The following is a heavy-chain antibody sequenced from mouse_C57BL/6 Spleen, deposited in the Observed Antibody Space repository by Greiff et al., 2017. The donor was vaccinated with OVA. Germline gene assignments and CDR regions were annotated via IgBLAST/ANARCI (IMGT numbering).Heavy chain of an antibody. Sequence: EVQLQQSGPELVKPGASVKIPCKASGYTFTDYNMDWVKQSHGKSLEWIGDINPNNGGTIYNQKFKGKATLTVDKSSSTAYMELRSLTSEDTAVYYCARERALTGRNYAMDYWGQGTSVTVSS. CDR3: ARERALTGRNYAMDY. D-gene: IGHD3-3*01. J-gene: IGHJ4*01. V-gene: IGHV1-18*01. CDR1: GYTFTDYN. CDR2: INPNNGGT.